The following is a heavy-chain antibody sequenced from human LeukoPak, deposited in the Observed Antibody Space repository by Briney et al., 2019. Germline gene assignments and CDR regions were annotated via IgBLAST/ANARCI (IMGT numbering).Heavy chain of an antibody. CDR1: GYTFTSYG. CDR3: ARDYYYDSSGYSFVQH. J-gene: IGHJ1*01. CDR2: ISAYNGNT. V-gene: IGHV1-18*01. D-gene: IGHD3-22*01. Sequence: ASVKVSCKASGYTFTSYGISWVRQAPGQGLEWMGWISAYNGNTNYAQKLQGRVTMTTDTSTSTAYMELRSLRSDDTAVYYCARDYYYDSSGYSFVQHWARAPWSPSPQ.